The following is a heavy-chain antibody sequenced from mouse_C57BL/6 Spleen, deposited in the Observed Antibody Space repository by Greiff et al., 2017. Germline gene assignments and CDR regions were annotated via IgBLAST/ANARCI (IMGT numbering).Heavy chain of an antibody. D-gene: IGHD1-1*01. V-gene: IGHV1-64*01. J-gene: IGHJ2*01. CDR3: ASPSHGSSYYFFDY. CDR1: GYTFTSSW. Sequence: QVQLQQPGAELVKPGASVKLSCKASGYTFTSSWMHWVKQRPGPGLEWIGMIHPNSGSTNYNEKFKSKATLTVDKSSSTAYMQLSRLTSEDAAVYCCASPSHGSSYYFFDYWGQGTTLTVSS. CDR2: IHPNSGST.